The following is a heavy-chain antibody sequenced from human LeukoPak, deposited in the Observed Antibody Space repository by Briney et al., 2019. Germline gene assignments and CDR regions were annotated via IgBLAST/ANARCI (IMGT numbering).Heavy chain of an antibody. D-gene: IGHD3-22*01. CDR2: ISYDGSNK. J-gene: IGHJ4*02. CDR1: GFTFSSYG. V-gene: IGHV3-30*18. Sequence: HAGGSLRLSCAASGFTFSSYGMHWVRQAPGKGLEWVAVISYDGSNKYYADSVKGRFTISRDNSKNTLYLQMNSLRAEDTAVYYCAKDHYYDSSGYYYVASEVDYWGQGTLVTVSS. CDR3: AKDHYYDSSGYYYVASEVDY.